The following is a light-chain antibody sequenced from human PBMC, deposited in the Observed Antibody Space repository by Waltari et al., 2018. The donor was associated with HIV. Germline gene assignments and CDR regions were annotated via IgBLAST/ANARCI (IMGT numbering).Light chain of an antibody. CDR3: QHYGSSPFT. Sequence: EFVLTQSPGTLSLSPGERATLPCRASQSVSSSYVAWYQLKPGQAPRLVMYGASSRATGIPDRFRGSGSGTDFTLTISRLGPEDVAVYYCQHYGSSPFTFGGGTKVEIK. CDR1: QSVSSSY. CDR2: GAS. J-gene: IGKJ4*01. V-gene: IGKV3-20*01.